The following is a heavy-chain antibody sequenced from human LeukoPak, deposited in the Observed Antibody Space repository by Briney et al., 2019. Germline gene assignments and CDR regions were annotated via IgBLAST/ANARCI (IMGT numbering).Heavy chain of an antibody. D-gene: IGHD2-2*01. J-gene: IGHJ4*02. CDR2: INTDGSNT. CDR1: GFTFSSYW. CDR3: ARAGIGSSASEFDY. Sequence: PGGSLRLSCAASGFTFSSYWMHWVRQAPGKGLVWVSRINTDGSNTNYADSVKGRFTISRDNSKNTVYLQMDSLRVEDTALYYCARAGIGSSASEFDYWGQGTLVTVSS. V-gene: IGHV3-74*01.